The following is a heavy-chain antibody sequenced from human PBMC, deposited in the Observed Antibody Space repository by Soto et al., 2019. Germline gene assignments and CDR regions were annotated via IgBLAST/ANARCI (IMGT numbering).Heavy chain of an antibody. V-gene: IGHV3-74*02. D-gene: IGHD6-13*01. CDR2: INSDGSST. J-gene: IGHJ4*02. Sequence: EVQLLESGGGLVQPGGSLRLSCAASGFTFSSYAMSWVRQAPGKGLVWVSRINSDGSSTSYADSVKGRFTISRDNAKNTLYLQMNSLRAEDTAVYYCARVSSWYEMIDYWGQGTLVTVSS. CDR3: ARVSSWYEMIDY. CDR1: GFTFSSYA.